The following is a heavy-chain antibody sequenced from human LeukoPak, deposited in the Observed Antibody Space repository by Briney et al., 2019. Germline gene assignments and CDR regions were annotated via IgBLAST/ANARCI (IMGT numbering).Heavy chain of an antibody. CDR1: GYTFNFYG. V-gene: IGHV1-18*01. J-gene: IGHJ1*01. Sequence: ASVKVSCKASGYTFNFYGISWVRQAPGQGLEWMGWISAYNGNTNYAQKVQCRVTMTTDTSTTTAYMELRSLRSDDTAVYFCARDDYGSGSFSPFLYWGQGTLVTVSS. CDR2: ISAYNGNT. D-gene: IGHD3-10*01. CDR3: ARDDYGSGSFSPFLY.